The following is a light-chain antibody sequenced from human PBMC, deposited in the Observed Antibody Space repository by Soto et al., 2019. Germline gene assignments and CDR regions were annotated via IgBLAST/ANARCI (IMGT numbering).Light chain of an antibody. J-gene: IGLJ2*01. V-gene: IGLV2-11*01. CDR1: TSDVGGYEY. Sequence: QSVLTQPRSVSGSPGQSVTISCTGTTSDVGGYEYVSWYQQHPGKVPKLMIYEVSKRPSGVPDRFSGSKSGNTASLTVSGLQAEDEADYYCSSFAGSPVVFGGGTKVTVL. CDR2: EVS. CDR3: SSFAGSPVV.